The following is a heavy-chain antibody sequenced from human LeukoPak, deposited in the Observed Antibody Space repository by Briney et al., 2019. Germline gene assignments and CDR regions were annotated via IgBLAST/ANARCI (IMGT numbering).Heavy chain of an antibody. Sequence: PGGSLRLSCAASGFTFDSYAMTWVRQAPGKALEWVSSISSSGGSTYYADSVKGRFTISRDNSKNTLYLQMNSLRAEDTAVYYCAKDQPSPRPSWFDTWGQGTLVTVSS. CDR1: GFTFDSYA. V-gene: IGHV3-23*01. J-gene: IGHJ5*02. CDR2: ISSSGGST. CDR3: AKDQPSPRPSWFDT.